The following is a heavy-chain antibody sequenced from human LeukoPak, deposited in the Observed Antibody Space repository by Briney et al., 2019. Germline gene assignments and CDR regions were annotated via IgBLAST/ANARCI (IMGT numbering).Heavy chain of an antibody. CDR3: AKVGGYLIY. CDR1: GFTFNNYG. J-gene: IGHJ4*02. Sequence: GGSLRLSCAASGFTFNNYGIHWVRQAPGKGLEWVAFARYDGTNTYYADSVKGRFTISRDNSKNTLYLQMNSLRAEDTAIYYCAKVGGYLIYWGQGTLVTVSS. CDR2: ARYDGTNT. V-gene: IGHV3-30*02. D-gene: IGHD3-22*01.